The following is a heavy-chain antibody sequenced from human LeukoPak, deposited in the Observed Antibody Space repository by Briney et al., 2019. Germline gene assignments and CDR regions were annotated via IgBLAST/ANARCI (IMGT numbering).Heavy chain of an antibody. D-gene: IGHD6-13*01. CDR3: AKDIDSSWYAEYFQH. Sequence: GGSLRLSCAASGFTFDDYAMHWVRQAPGKGLEWVSLISGDGGSTYSANSVKGRFTISRDNSKNSLYLQMNSLRTVDTALYYCAKDIDSSWYAEYFQHWGQGTLVTVSS. J-gene: IGHJ1*01. CDR1: GFTFDDYA. V-gene: IGHV3-43*02. CDR2: ISGDGGST.